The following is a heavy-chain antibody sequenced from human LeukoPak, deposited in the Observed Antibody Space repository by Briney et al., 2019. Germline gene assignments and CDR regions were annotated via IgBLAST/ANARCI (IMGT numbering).Heavy chain of an antibody. D-gene: IGHD3-9*01. CDR3: FQAEDGIRYFDWYNWFDP. V-gene: IGHV3-11*03. J-gene: IGHJ5*02. Sequence: GGNLRLSCAATAYTFSDYNISLIHQAPVKGMDMDSYISSSSSYTNFADSVKGRFTISRDNAKISLYLQMNSLRAEDTAVYFFFQAEDGIRYFDWYNWFDPWGQGTLVTVSS. CDR2: ISSSSSYT. CDR1: AYTFSDYN.